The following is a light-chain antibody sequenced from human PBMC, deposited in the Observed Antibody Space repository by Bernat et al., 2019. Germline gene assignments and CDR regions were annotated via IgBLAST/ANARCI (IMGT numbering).Light chain of an antibody. CDR3: SSYTSSSTPV. J-gene: IGLJ3*02. CDR1: SSDVGGYNY. V-gene: IGLV2-14*03. Sequence: QSALTQPASVSGSPGQSITISCTGTSSDVGGYNYVSWYQQHPGRAPKLMIYDVRDRPSGISNRFSGSKSGNTASLTISGLLAEDEADYYCSSYTSSSTPVFGGGTRLTVL. CDR2: DVR.